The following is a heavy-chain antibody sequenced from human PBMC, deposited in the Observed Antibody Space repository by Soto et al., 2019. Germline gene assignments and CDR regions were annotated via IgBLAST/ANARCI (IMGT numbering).Heavy chain of an antibody. CDR2: VYSTGST. CDR1: GDCITTNGYY. V-gene: IGHV4-39*01. J-gene: IGHJ4*02. D-gene: IGHD2-8*01. CDR3: ARSHYTYGLLIAY. Sequence: SETLSLTWSVSGDCITTNGYYWGWIRQPPGKGLQWIGNVYSTGSTFSHPSLTSRVFISVDTSKNKFSLRLTSVTAADTAVYYCARSHYTYGLLIAYWGPGIMVTVSS.